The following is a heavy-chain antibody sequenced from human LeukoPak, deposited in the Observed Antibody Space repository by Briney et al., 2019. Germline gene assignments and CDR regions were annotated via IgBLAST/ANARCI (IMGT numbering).Heavy chain of an antibody. V-gene: IGHV4-39*07. CDR1: GGSISSSSYY. Sequence: SETLSLTCTVSGGSISSSSYYWGWIRQPPGKGLEWIGSIYYSGSTYYNPSLKGRITISVDTSKNQFSLKLSSVTAADTAVYYCARTITMIVAGWGQGTLVTVSS. CDR3: ARTITMIVAG. CDR2: IYYSGST. J-gene: IGHJ4*02. D-gene: IGHD3-22*01.